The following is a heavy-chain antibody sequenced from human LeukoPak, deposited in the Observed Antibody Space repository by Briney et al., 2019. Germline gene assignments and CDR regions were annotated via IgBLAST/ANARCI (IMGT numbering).Heavy chain of an antibody. Sequence: PSETLSLTCSVSGGSISSNSHHWDWIRQAPGKGLEWIGNIYYSGTTSYNPSLKSRVTISVDTSKNQFSLRLSSVTAADTAVYYCARRGDILTDYAFDYWGRGTLVTVSS. V-gene: IGHV4-39*01. CDR2: IYYSGTT. CDR3: ARRGDILTDYAFDY. D-gene: IGHD3-9*01. CDR1: GGSISSNSHH. J-gene: IGHJ4*02.